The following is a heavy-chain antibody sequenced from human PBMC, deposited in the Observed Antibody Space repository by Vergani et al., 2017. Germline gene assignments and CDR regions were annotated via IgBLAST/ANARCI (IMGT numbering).Heavy chain of an antibody. CDR2: FYTGGGT. J-gene: IGHJ6*02. CDR3: ARDPLYGATWPFHLLDMDV. V-gene: IGHV4-61*02. CDR1: GGSISTGSYY. Sequence: QVQLQESGPGLVRPSQTLSLTCTVSGGSISTGSYYWSWFRQPAGKGREWIGRFYTGGGTSYNPSLKSRVTISVDTSKNQFSLQLSSVTAADTAVYYCARDPLYGATWPFHLLDMDVWGQGTTVTVSS. D-gene: IGHD3-10*01.